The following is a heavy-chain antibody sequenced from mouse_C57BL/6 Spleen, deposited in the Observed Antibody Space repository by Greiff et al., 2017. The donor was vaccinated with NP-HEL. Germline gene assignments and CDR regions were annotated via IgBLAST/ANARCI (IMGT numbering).Heavy chain of an antibody. CDR1: GYSITSGYY. V-gene: IGHV3-6*01. D-gene: IGHD2-1*01. J-gene: IGHJ4*01. CDR2: ISYDGSN. Sequence: EVKLVESGPGLEKPSQSLSLTCSVTGYSITSGYYWNWIRQFPGNKLEWMGYISYDGSNNYNPSLKNRISITRDTSKNQFFLKLNSVTTEDTATYYCAKIYYGNYGAMDYWGQGTSVTVSS. CDR3: AKIYYGNYGAMDY.